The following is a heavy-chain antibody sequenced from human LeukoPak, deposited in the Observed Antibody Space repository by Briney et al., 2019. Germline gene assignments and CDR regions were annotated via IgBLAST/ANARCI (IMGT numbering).Heavy chain of an antibody. V-gene: IGHV3-74*01. Sequence: GGSLRLSCAASGFTFSSYWMHWVRQAPGKGLEWVSRINTDGSTRNYADSVKGRFTISRDNSKNTLYLQMNSLRAEDTAVYYCAKDRDYYDYVWGSYRFPDYWGQGTLVTVSS. CDR1: GFTFSSYW. CDR3: AKDRDYYDYVWGSYRFPDY. J-gene: IGHJ4*02. D-gene: IGHD3-16*02. CDR2: INTDGSTR.